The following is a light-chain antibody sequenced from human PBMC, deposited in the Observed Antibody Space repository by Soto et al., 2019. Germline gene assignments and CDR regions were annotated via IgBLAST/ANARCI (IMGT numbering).Light chain of an antibody. V-gene: IGLV2-8*01. CDR3: SSYGGNSNYV. CDR2: EVT. Sequence: QSALPQPPSASGSPGQSVTISCTGTSSDVGLYDYVSWYQQHPGKVPKLLIYEVTQRPSGVPDRFSGSKSGNTASLTVSGLQAEDEADYYCSSYGGNSNYVFGTGTKVIVL. J-gene: IGLJ1*01. CDR1: SSDVGLYDY.